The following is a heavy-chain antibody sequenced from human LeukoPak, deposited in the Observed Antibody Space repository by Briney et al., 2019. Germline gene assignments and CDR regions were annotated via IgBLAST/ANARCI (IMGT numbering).Heavy chain of an antibody. J-gene: IGHJ3*02. CDR3: AKDTGSYGDYLGAFDI. D-gene: IGHD4-17*01. Sequence: PGGSLRLSCAASGFTFSSYGMHWVRQAPGKGLEWVAVISYDGSNKYYADSVKGRFTISRDNSKNTLYLQMNSLRAKDTAVYYCAKDTGSYGDYLGAFDIWGQGTMVTVSS. V-gene: IGHV3-30*18. CDR1: GFTFSSYG. CDR2: ISYDGSNK.